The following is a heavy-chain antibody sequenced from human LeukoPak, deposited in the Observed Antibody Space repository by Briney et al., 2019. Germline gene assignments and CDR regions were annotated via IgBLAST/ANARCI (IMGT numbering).Heavy chain of an antibody. CDR2: MNPNSGNT. D-gene: IGHD3-3*01. V-gene: IGHV1-8*03. Sequence: VASVKVSCKASGYTFTSYDINWVRQATGQGLEWMGWMNPNSGNTGYAQKFQGRVTITRNTSISTAYMELSSLRSEDTAVYYCARTLVRYLDRHYYMDVWGKGTTVTVSS. CDR3: ARTLVRYLDRHYYMDV. CDR1: GYTFTSYD. J-gene: IGHJ6*03.